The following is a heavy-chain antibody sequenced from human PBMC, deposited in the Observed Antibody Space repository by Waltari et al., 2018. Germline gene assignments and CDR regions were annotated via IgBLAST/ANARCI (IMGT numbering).Heavy chain of an antibody. CDR3: ARNYYDSSGYYLDAFDI. CDR2: IYWNDDK. D-gene: IGHD3-22*01. Sequence: QITLKESDPTLVKPTQTLTLTCTFSGFSLSTSGVGVGWIRQPPGKALEWLALIYWNDDKRYSPSLKSRLTITKDTSKNQVVLTMTNMDPVDTATYYCARNYYDSSGYYLDAFDIWGQGTMVTVSS. J-gene: IGHJ3*02. CDR1: GFSLSTSGVG. V-gene: IGHV2-5*01.